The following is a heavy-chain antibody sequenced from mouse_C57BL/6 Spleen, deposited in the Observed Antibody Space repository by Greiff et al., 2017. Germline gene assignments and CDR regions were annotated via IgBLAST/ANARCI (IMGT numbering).Heavy chain of an antibody. CDR3: ARGWYGNDLFAY. CDR1: GYNFTSYW. CDR2: INPSNGGT. Sequence: QVQLQQPGTELVKPGASVKLSCKASGYNFTSYWMHWVKQRAGQGLEWIGNINPSNGGTKYNEKFKSKATLTVDKSSSTAYMQLSSLTSEDSEVYYCARGWYGNDLFAYWGQGTLVTVPA. V-gene: IGHV1-53*01. D-gene: IGHD2-10*02. J-gene: IGHJ3*01.